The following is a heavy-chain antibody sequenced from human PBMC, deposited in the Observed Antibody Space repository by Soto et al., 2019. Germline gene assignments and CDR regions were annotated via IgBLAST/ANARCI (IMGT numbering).Heavy chain of an antibody. Sequence: QLQLQESGPGLVKPSETLSLTCTVSGGSISSRSFYWGWIRQPPGMGLEWIGSIYYSGSTDYAPSLKSRLSISVDTSKNQFSLRLSSVTAADTAVYYCASRSSYCRHTTYYEDYFDYWGQGILVTVSS. CDR1: GGSISSRSFY. CDR3: ASRSSYCRHTTYYEDYFDY. J-gene: IGHJ4*02. CDR2: IYYSGST. D-gene: IGHD2-2*01. V-gene: IGHV4-39*01.